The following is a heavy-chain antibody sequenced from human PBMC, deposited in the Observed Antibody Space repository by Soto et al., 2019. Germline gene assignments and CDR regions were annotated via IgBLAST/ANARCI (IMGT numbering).Heavy chain of an antibody. CDR1: GYTFTSYG. CDR3: ARGGGASSGWVDYYYYGMDV. J-gene: IGHJ6*02. Sequence: QVQLVQTRGTVKKPGASVKVSCKTSGYTFTSYGISWVRQAPGQELVWMGWISAYNGNTNYAQKLQGRVTMTTDTSTSTAYMELRSLRSDDTAVYYCARGGGASSGWVDYYYYGMDVWGQGTTVTVSS. D-gene: IGHD6-19*01. CDR2: ISAYNGNT. V-gene: IGHV1-18*01.